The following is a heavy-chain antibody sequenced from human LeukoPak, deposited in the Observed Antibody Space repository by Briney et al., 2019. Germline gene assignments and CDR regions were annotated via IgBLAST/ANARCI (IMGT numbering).Heavy chain of an antibody. CDR3: ARDPNYDYVWGSYRYSPYYFDY. V-gene: IGHV4-59*01. J-gene: IGHJ4*02. CDR1: GGSISSYF. CDR2: IYYSGST. D-gene: IGHD3-16*02. Sequence: PSETLSLTCTVSGGSISSYFWSWIRQPPGKGLEWIGYIYYSGSTNYNPSLKSRVTISVDTSKNQFSLKLSSVTAADTAVYYCARDPNYDYVWGSYRYSPYYFDYWGQGTLVTVSS.